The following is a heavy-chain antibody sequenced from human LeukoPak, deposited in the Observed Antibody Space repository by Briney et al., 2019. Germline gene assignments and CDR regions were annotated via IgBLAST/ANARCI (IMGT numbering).Heavy chain of an antibody. D-gene: IGHD3-22*01. CDR1: GGSFSGYY. CDR2: INHSGST. J-gene: IGHJ4*02. V-gene: IGHV4-34*01. Sequence: PSETLSLTCAVYGGSFSGYYWSWIRQPPGKGLEWIGEINHSGSTNYNASPMSGVTTSLDESNNNFSLQLRSSTTADTAADYYARQLKASGYYYSGLDYWGQGTLVTVS. CDR3: ARQLKASGYYYSGLDY.